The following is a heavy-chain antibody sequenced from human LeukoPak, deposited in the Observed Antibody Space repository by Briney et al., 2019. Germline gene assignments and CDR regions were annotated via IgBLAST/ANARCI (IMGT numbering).Heavy chain of an antibody. V-gene: IGHV4-39*07. CDR2: IYYSGST. D-gene: IGHD3-10*01. CDR1: GGSISSSSYY. J-gene: IGHJ4*02. CDR3: AKGSAGSGGYYFDY. Sequence: PSETLSLTCTVSGGSISSSSYYWGWIRQPPGKGLEWIGSIYYSGSTYYNPSLKSRVTISVDTSKNQFSLKLSSVTAADTAVYYCAKGSAGSGGYYFDYWGQGTLVTVSS.